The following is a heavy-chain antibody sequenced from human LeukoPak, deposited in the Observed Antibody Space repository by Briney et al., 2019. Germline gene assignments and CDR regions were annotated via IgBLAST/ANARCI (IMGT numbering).Heavy chain of an antibody. CDR1: GGSISSYY. Sequence: SETLSLTCTVSGGSISSYYWSWIRQPPGKGLEWIGYIYYSRSTNYNPSLKSRVTISVDTSKNQFSLKLSSVTAADTAVYYCARSRYTMVRGPFDPWGQGTLVTVSS. J-gene: IGHJ5*02. V-gene: IGHV4-59*01. D-gene: IGHD3-10*01. CDR3: ARSRYTMVRGPFDP. CDR2: IYYSRST.